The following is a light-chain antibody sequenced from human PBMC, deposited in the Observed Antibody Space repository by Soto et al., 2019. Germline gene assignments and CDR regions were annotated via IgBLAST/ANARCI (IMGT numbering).Light chain of an antibody. CDR3: QSYDSSLSVVV. V-gene: IGLV1-40*01. CDR2: GNN. Sequence: QSVLPQPPSVSGAPGQRVTISCTGSSSNIGAGYDVHWYQQLPGTAPKLLIYGNNNRPSGVPDRFSGSKSGTSASLAITGLQAEDEADYYCQSYDSSLSVVVFGGGTKLTVL. J-gene: IGLJ2*01. CDR1: SSNIGAGYD.